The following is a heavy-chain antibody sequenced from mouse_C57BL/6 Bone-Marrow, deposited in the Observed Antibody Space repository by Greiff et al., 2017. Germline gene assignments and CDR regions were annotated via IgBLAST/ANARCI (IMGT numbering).Heavy chain of an antibody. Sequence: EVQVVESGGGLVKPGGSLKLSCAASGFTFSSYAMSWVRQTPEKRLEWVATISAGGSYTYYPDNVKGRFTISRDNAKNNLYLHMSHLKSEDTAMYDCARGIFYYGNPADYWGQGTTLTVSS. V-gene: IGHV5-4*01. CDR1: GFTFSSYA. D-gene: IGHD2-1*01. CDR3: ARGIFYYGNPADY. CDR2: ISAGGSYT. J-gene: IGHJ2*01.